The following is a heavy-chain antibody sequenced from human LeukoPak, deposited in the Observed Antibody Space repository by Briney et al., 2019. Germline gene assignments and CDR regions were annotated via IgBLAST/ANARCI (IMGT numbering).Heavy chain of an antibody. V-gene: IGHV3-48*01. Sequence: GGSLRLSCAASGFTFSSYSMNWVRQAPGKGLEWVSYISSSSTIYYADSVKGRFTISRDNAKNSLYLQMNSLRAEDTAVYYCATNRWFGEFPFDYWGQGTLVTVSS. CDR1: GFTFSSYS. D-gene: IGHD3-10*01. CDR3: ATNRWFGEFPFDY. J-gene: IGHJ4*02. CDR2: ISSSSTI.